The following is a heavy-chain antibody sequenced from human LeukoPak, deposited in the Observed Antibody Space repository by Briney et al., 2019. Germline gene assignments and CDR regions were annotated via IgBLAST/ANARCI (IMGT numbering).Heavy chain of an antibody. CDR3: AKDRNSGSFSDY. D-gene: IGHD1-26*01. J-gene: IGHJ4*02. Sequence: GGSLRLSCAASGFTFSSYAMSWVRQAPGKGLEWVSAISGSGGSTYYADSVKGRFTISRDNSKNTLYLQMNSLRAEDTAVYHCAKDRNSGSFSDYWGQGTLVTVSS. CDR1: GFTFSSYA. CDR2: ISGSGGST. V-gene: IGHV3-23*01.